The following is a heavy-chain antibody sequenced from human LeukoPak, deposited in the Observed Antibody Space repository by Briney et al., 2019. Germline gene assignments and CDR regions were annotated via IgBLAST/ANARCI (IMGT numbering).Heavy chain of an antibody. CDR2: ISPGGSDT. J-gene: IGHJ4*02. CDR1: GYSSTNYW. V-gene: IGHV5-51*01. D-gene: IGHD4-23*01. Sequence: GEALNFCCTGSGYSSTNYWIGWVRQMPGKVLEWMGIISPGGSDTSYSPSFQGQVTISADKSISTAYLQWSSLKASDTAMYYCARQPKDNYGGTTDYWGQGTLVTVSS. CDR3: ARQPKDNYGGTTDY.